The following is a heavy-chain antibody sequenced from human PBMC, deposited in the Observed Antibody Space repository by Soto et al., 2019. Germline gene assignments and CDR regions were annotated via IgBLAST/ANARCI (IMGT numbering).Heavy chain of an antibody. CDR3: SRRSPEGFNH. Sequence: SLTCTVSGGSFGSSAYYWGWIRRAPGKGLEWIGSINSSGSTFSNPSLKSRVTLSVDTSKNQFSLKLTSVTAADTALYCCSRRSPEGFNHWGQGTLVTVSS. CDR2: INSSGST. V-gene: IGHV4-39*01. J-gene: IGHJ5*02. CDR1: GGSFGSSAYY.